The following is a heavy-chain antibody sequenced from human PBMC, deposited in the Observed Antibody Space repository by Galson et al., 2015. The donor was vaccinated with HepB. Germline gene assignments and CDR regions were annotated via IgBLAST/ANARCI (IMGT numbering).Heavy chain of an antibody. D-gene: IGHD4-17*01. CDR3: AKWRRGHGDPFDY. CDR1: GFTFSSYA. CDR2: ISGSGGST. Sequence: SLRLSCAASGFTFSSYAMSWVRQAPGKGLEWVSAISGSGGSTYYADSVKGRFTISRDNSKNTLYLQMNSLRAEDTAVYYCAKWRRGHGDPFDYWGQGTLVTVSS. J-gene: IGHJ4*02. V-gene: IGHV3-23*01.